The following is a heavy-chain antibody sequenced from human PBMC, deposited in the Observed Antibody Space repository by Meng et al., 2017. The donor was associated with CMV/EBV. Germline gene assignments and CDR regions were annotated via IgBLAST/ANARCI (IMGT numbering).Heavy chain of an antibody. V-gene: IGHV1-2*02. J-gene: IGHJ6*02. CDR2: INPNSGGT. CDR3: ARGMTTDYYYYGMDV. CDR1: GYTFTGYY. Sequence: ASVKVSCKASGYTFTGYYMHWVRQAPGQGLEWMGWINPNSGGTNYAQKFQGRVTMTRDTSISTAYMELSRLRSDDTAAYYCARGMTTDYYYYGMDVWGQGTTVTVS. D-gene: IGHD4-11*01.